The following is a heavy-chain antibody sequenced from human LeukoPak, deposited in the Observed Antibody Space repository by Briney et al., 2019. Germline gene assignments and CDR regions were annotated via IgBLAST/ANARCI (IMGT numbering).Heavy chain of an antibody. CDR1: GGSISGSSYY. D-gene: IGHD3-10*01. Sequence: PSETLSLTCTVSGGSISGSSYYWGWIRQPPGKGLEWIGSIYYSGSTYYNPSLKSRATISVDTSKNQFSLKLSSVAADETVEYYCTVLWFRSYYYYYRDVWPEGPTVSVSS. CDR2: IYYSGST. J-gene: IGHJ6*03. CDR3: TVLWFRSYYYYYRDV. V-gene: IGHV4-39*01.